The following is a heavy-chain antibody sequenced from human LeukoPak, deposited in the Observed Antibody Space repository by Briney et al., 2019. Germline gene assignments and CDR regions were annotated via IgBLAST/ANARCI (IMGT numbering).Heavy chain of an antibody. V-gene: IGHV3-30*02. CDR2: IRYDGSNK. D-gene: IGHD1-26*01. Sequence: GGSLRLSCAASGFTFSSYGMHWVRQAPGKGLEWGAFIRYDGSNKYYAESVKGRFTISRDNSKNTLYLQMNSLRAEDTAVYYCAKGGSQGGSYLFDYWGQGTLVTVSS. J-gene: IGHJ4*02. CDR3: AKGGSQGGSYLFDY. CDR1: GFTFSSYG.